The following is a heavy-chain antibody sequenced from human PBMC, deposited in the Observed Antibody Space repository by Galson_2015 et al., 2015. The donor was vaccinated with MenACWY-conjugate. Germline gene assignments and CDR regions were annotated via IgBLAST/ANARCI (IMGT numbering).Heavy chain of an antibody. J-gene: IGHJ4*02. D-gene: IGHD6-19*01. CDR3: ARGVRDDYSSGWDLDY. Sequence: SLRLSCAASAFTFSYYDMHWVRQATGQGLEWVSAIGVGGDTYYLDSVKGRFTISRENAKNSLYLQMNSLRAEDTAVYYCARGVRDDYSSGWDLDYWGQGILVTVSS. CDR1: AFTFSYYD. V-gene: IGHV3-13*01. CDR2: IGVGGDT.